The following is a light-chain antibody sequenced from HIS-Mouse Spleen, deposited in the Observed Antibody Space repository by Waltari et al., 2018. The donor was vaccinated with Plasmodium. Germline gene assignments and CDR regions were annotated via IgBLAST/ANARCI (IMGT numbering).Light chain of an antibody. V-gene: IGLV2-11*01. CDR3: CSYAGSYTWV. Sequence: QSALTHPASVSWFPGHSVPISCAVASLYVGGYYFVSRYQQHPGKAPKLMIYDVSKRPSGVPDRFSGSKSGNTASLTISGLQAEDEADYYCCSYAGSYTWVFGGGTKLTVL. CDR1: SLYVGGYYF. J-gene: IGLJ3*02. CDR2: DVS.